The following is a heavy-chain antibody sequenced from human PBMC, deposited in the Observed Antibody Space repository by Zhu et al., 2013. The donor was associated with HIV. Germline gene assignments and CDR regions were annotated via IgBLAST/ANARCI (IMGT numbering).Heavy chain of an antibody. D-gene: IGHD6-13*01. CDR1: GYTFTNYY. J-gene: IGHJ6*02. CDR3: ARVRSSSSLHYYGMDV. V-gene: IGHV1-46*01. Sequence: QVQLLQSGPGVKKPGASVKVSCKASGYTFTNYYIHWVRQAPGQGLEWVGLINPRDGGTIYAQKFQGRVIMTRDTSTSRVYMELSSLRSEDTAVYYCARVRSSSSLHYYGMDVWGQGTAITVTS. CDR2: INPRDGGT.